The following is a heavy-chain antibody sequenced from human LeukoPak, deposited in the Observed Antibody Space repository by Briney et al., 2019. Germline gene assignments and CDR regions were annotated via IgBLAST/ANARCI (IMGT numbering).Heavy chain of an antibody. CDR3: AYHLAAAGTFDY. Sequence: SVKVSCKASGGTFSSYAISWVRQAPGQGLEWMGGVIPIFGTANYAQKFQGRVTITADESTSTAYMELSSLRSEDTAVYYCAYHLAAAGTFDYWGQEPWSPSPQ. V-gene: IGHV1-69*13. J-gene: IGHJ4*01. CDR1: GGTFSSYA. D-gene: IGHD6-13*01. CDR2: VIPIFGTA.